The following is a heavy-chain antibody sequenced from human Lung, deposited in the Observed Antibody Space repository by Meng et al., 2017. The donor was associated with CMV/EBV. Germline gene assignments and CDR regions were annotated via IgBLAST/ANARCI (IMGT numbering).Heavy chain of an antibody. CDR3: VKDFPGDCYPLCYYFSHGMDV. CDR2: IRYDEKTK. D-gene: IGHD2-21*01. J-gene: IGHJ6*02. Sequence: GGSLRLXCTTSGFNFKIYGMHWVRQLPGEGLEWVAFIRYDEKTKYYADSVKGRFTIFRDNSRSTLYLQMNSLRVEDTAIYYCVKDFPGDCYPLCYYFSHGMDVXRQGXTVTVSS. V-gene: IGHV3-30*02. CDR1: GFNFKIYG.